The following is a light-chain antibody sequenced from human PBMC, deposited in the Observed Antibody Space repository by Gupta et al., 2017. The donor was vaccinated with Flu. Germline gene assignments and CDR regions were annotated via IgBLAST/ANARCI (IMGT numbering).Light chain of an antibody. Sequence: DIVMTQSPLSLPVTPGQPASISCRSSQSLLYSNGYNYLDWYLQRPGQSPQLLIYLGSNRASGVPDRFSGSGSGTDFTLKSSRVEADDVGIYYCMQALQTPTFGGGTKVEIK. CDR1: QSLLYSNGYNY. CDR3: MQALQTPT. V-gene: IGKV2-28*01. J-gene: IGKJ4*01. CDR2: LGS.